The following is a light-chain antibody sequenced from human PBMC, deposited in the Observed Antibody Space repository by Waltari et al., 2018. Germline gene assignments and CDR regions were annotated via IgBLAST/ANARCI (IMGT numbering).Light chain of an antibody. CDR2: GRN. V-gene: IGLV3-19*01. CDR1: NVRSYY. CDR3: LSRDSSGNHPV. J-gene: IGLJ3*02. Sequence: SSKLTQDPAVSVALGQTVRITCLGDNVRSYYASWYQQKPGQAPLLVSYGRNNRPSGIPDRFSGSYSGNTASLTITGALADDEADYYCLSRDSSGNHPVFGGGTKLTVL.